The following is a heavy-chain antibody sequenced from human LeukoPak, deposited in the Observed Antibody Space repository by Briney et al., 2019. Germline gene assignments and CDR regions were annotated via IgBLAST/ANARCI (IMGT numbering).Heavy chain of an antibody. CDR1: GFTFSAYA. V-gene: IGHV3-23*01. J-gene: IGHJ4*02. Sequence: GGSLRLSCAASGFTFSAYAMTWVRQAPGKGLEWVSSIRSTGVDTYYADSVEGRFTISRDNSKNTLSLQMNSLRVGDTAIYYCAKGVNSGSYYYFDYWGQGTLATVSS. CDR2: IRSTGVDT. CDR3: AKGVNSGSYYYFDY. D-gene: IGHD1-26*01.